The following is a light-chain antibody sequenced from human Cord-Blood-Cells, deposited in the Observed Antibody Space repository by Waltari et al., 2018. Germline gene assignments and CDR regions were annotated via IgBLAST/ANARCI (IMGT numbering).Light chain of an antibody. CDR1: RSDVGGYNY. Sequence: QSALTQPASVSGSPGQSIPISCTGTRSDVGGYNYVSWYQQHPGKAPKLMIYDVSNRPSGVSNRFSGSKSGNTASLTISGLQAEDEADYYCSSYTSSSTFYVFGTGTKVTVL. J-gene: IGLJ1*01. CDR3: SSYTSSSTFYV. CDR2: DVS. V-gene: IGLV2-14*01.